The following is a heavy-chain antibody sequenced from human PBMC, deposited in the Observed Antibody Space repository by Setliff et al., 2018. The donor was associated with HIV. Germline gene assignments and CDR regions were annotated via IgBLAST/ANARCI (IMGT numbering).Heavy chain of an antibody. Sequence: SETLSLTCTVSGGSISSYYWGWIRQPPGKGLEWIGSIYSSGSTNYNPSLKSRVTISVDTSKNQVSLKLSSVTAADTAVYYCARTFNSGYLSYAFDIWGQGTMVTVSS. CDR1: GGSISSYY. V-gene: IGHV4-59*01. J-gene: IGHJ3*02. CDR2: IYSSGST. CDR3: ARTFNSGYLSYAFDI. D-gene: IGHD3-22*01.